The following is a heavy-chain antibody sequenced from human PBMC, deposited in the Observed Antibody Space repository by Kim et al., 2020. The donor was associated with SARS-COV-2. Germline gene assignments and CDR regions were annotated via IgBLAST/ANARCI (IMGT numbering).Heavy chain of an antibody. CDR1: GYTFTSYY. V-gene: IGHV1-46*01. Sequence: ASVKVSCKASGYTFTSYYMHWVRQAPGQGLEWMGIINPSGGSTSYAQKFQGRVTMTRDTSTSTVYMELSSLRSEDTAVYYCATLYHDYGGNSRSGWFDPWGQGTLVTVSS. D-gene: IGHD4-17*01. CDR3: ATLYHDYGGNSRSGWFDP. J-gene: IGHJ5*02. CDR2: INPSGGST.